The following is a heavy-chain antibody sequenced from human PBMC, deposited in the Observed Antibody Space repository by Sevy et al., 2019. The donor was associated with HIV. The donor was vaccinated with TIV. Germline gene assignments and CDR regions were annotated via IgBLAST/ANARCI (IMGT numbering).Heavy chain of an antibody. J-gene: IGHJ4*02. Sequence: ASVKVSCKASGYTFTSYDINWVRQATGQGLEWMGWMNPNSGNTGYAQKFQGRVTITRNTSISTAYMELGSLRSEDTAVYYCARGFGRVGATWGGRYWGQGALVTVSS. CDR1: GYTFTSYD. CDR2: MNPNSGNT. D-gene: IGHD1-26*01. V-gene: IGHV1-8*03. CDR3: ARGFGRVGATWGGRY.